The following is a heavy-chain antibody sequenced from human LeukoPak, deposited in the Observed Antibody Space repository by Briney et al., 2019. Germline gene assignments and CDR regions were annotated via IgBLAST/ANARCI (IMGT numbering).Heavy chain of an antibody. Sequence: GGSLRLSCAASGFTFSNYGMHWVRQAPGKGLEWVAFIRYDGSNKYYADSVKGRFTISRDNSKNTLYLQMNSLRAEDTAVYYCATERSYYESPEGSVGAFDIWGPGTMVTVSS. J-gene: IGHJ3*02. CDR1: GFTFSNYG. CDR2: IRYDGSNK. V-gene: IGHV3-30*02. CDR3: ATERSYYESPEGSVGAFDI. D-gene: IGHD1-26*01.